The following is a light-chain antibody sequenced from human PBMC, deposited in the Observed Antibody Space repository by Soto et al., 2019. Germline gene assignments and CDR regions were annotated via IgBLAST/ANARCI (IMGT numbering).Light chain of an antibody. CDR3: QQYGSSPTWT. Sequence: SVLTQSPGTRSLSPGERATLSCRASQSVSNNYLAWYQQKPGQAPRLPIYGASTRATGIPDRFSGSGSGTDFTLTISRLEPEDSAVYYCQQYGSSPTWTFGQGTKVDIK. CDR1: QSVSNNY. CDR2: GAS. V-gene: IGKV3-20*01. J-gene: IGKJ1*01.